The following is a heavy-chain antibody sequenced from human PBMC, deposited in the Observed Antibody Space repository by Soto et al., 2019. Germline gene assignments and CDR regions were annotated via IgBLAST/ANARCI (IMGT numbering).Heavy chain of an antibody. D-gene: IGHD2-15*01. CDR3: AKDRRGAYCSGGICYSPDY. Sequence: EVQLWESGGGLVQPGGSLRLSCAVSGFTFSSHVMSWVRQAPGKGLEWVSAISGTGGTYYADSVKGRFTISRDNSKNALYWQRKNLRDEDTAVYYCAKDRRGAYCSGGICYSPDYWGQGTLVIVSS. J-gene: IGHJ4*02. CDR1: GFTFSSHV. CDR2: ISGTGGT. V-gene: IGHV3-23*01.